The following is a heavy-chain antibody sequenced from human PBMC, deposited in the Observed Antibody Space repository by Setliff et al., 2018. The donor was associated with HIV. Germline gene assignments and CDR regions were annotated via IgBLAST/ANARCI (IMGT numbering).Heavy chain of an antibody. CDR3: AIGDEYPGVFQS. D-gene: IGHD2-2*01. Sequence: SETLSLTCTVSGGSISNYYWSWIRQPAGRGLEWIGSIYTSGTTNYNPSLEGRITTSVDLSKNHFSLNLHSVTAADTAVYYCAIGDEYPGVFQSWGQGKVVTVSS. CDR1: GGSISNYY. J-gene: IGHJ5*02. CDR2: IYTSGTT. V-gene: IGHV4-4*09.